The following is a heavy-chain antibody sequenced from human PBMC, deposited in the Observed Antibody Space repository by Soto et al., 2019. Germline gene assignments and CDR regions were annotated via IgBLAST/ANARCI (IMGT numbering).Heavy chain of an antibody. D-gene: IGHD3-10*01. V-gene: IGHV4-39*01. J-gene: IGHJ4*02. CDR1: GGSISSSSYY. CDR2: IYYSGFT. Sequence: SETLSLTCTGSGGSISSSSYYWGWIRQPPGKGLEWIGSIYYSGFTYYNPSLKSRVTISVDTSKNQFSLKLSSVTAADTAVYYCASRLWFGETYYLDYWGQGTLVTVSS. CDR3: ASRLWFGETYYLDY.